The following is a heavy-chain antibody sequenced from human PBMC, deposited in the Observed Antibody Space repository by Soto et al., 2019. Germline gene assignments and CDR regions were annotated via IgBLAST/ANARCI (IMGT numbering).Heavy chain of an antibody. CDR2: IYYSGST. V-gene: IGHV4-59*01. D-gene: IGHD3-10*01. CDR3: ARVVFGGLYYFDY. J-gene: IGHJ4*02. Sequence: SETLSLTCTVSGGSISSYYWSWIRQPPGKGLEWIGYIYYSGSTNYNPSLKSRVTISVDTSKNQFSLKLSSVTAADTAVYYCARVVFGGLYYFDYWGQGTLVTVSS. CDR1: GGSISSYY.